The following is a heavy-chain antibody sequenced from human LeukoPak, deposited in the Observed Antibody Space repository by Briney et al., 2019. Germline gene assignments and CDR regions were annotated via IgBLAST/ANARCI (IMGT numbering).Heavy chain of an antibody. CDR2: INPNSGGT. V-gene: IGHV1-2*02. Sequence: GASVKVSCKASVYTFTGYYMHWVRQAPGQGLEWMGWINPNSGGTNYAQKFQGRVTMTRDTSISTAYMELNRLRSDDTAVYYCAEVWVTQGPDDAFDIWGQGTMVTVSS. CDR1: VYTFTGYY. D-gene: IGHD3-16*01. J-gene: IGHJ3*02. CDR3: AEVWVTQGPDDAFDI.